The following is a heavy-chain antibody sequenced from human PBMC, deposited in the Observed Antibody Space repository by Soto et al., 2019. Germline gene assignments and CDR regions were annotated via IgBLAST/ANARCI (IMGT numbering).Heavy chain of an antibody. Sequence: AGWSLRLSCSASGFTFSSYWMHWVRQAPGKGLVWVSDINNDGSSTIYADSVRGRFTISRDNAKNTLYLEMNGLRAEDTAVYFWPRDDRYYYMDVWGKGTTGTVSS. J-gene: IGHJ6*03. V-gene: IGHV3-74*01. CDR2: INNDGSST. CDR1: GFTFSSYW. CDR3: PRDDRYYYMDV.